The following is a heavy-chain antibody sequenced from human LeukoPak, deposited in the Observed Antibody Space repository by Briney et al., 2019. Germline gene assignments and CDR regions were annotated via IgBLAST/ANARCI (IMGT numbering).Heavy chain of an antibody. J-gene: IGHJ4*02. V-gene: IGHV4-34*01. CDR2: INHSGST. D-gene: IGHD6-19*01. CDR3: AALLGAVAGTFDY. Sequence: SETLSLTCAVYGGSFSGYYWSWIRQPPGKGLEWIGDINHSGSTNYNPSLKSRVTISVDTSKNQFSLKLSSVTAADTAVYYCAALLGAVAGTFDYWGQGTLVTVSS. CDR1: GGSFSGYY.